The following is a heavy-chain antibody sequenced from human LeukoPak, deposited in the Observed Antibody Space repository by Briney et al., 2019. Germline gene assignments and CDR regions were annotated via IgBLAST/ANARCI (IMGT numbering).Heavy chain of an antibody. J-gene: IGHJ3*02. Sequence: GGSLRLSCAASGFTFSSYEMNWVRQAPGKGLEWVSYISSSGSTIYYADSVKGRFTISRDNAKNSLYLQMNSLRAEDTAVYYCVAVVVTDTFDIWGQGTMVTVSS. D-gene: IGHD2-21*02. CDR1: GFTFSSYE. CDR2: ISSSGSTI. V-gene: IGHV3-48*03. CDR3: VAVVVTDTFDI.